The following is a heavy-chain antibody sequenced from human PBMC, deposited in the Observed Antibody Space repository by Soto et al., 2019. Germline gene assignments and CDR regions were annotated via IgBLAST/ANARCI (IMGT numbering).Heavy chain of an antibody. Sequence: ASVKVSCKASGGTFSSYAISWVRQAPGQGLEWMGWISAYNGNTNYAQKLQGRVTMTTDTSTSTAYTELRSLRSDDTAVYYCAREVRAVAGTKWFDPWGQGTLVTVSS. V-gene: IGHV1-18*01. CDR1: GGTFSSYA. D-gene: IGHD6-19*01. CDR3: AREVRAVAGTKWFDP. CDR2: ISAYNGNT. J-gene: IGHJ5*02.